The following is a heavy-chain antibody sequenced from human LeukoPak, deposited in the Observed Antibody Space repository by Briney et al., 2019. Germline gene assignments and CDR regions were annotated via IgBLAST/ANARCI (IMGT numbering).Heavy chain of an antibody. CDR1: GFSFSNYG. CDR2: IRFDGNNN. Sequence: GGSLRLSCAASGFSFSNYGMHWVRQAPGKGLEWVAFIRFDGNNNYYGDSVKGRFTISRDNSKNTLYMQMNSLRAEDTAKYYCAKDRCSGGRCYSSPYDAFDVWGQGAMVTVSS. D-gene: IGHD2-15*01. J-gene: IGHJ3*01. V-gene: IGHV3-30*02. CDR3: AKDRCSGGRCYSSPYDAFDV.